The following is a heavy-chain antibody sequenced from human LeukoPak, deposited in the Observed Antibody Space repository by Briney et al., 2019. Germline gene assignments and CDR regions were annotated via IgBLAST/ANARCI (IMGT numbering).Heavy chain of an antibody. V-gene: IGHV4-59*12. J-gene: IGHJ1*01. CDR3: ASRRSYYYDSSGPMESAEYFQH. CDR1: GFTFSDYY. D-gene: IGHD3-22*01. Sequence: GSLRLSCAASGFTFSDYYMSWIRQSPGKGLEWIGYFYYIGTTNYNPSLKSRVTISVDTSKNQFSLKLSSVTAADTAVYYCASRRSYYYDSSGPMESAEYFQHWGQGTLVTVSS. CDR2: FYYIGTT.